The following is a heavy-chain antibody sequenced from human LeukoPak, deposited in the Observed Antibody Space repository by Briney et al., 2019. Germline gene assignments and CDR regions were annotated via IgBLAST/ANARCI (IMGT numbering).Heavy chain of an antibody. V-gene: IGHV3-30-3*01. CDR1: GFTFSSYA. Sequence: GGSLRLSCAASGFTFSSYAMHWVRQAPGKGLEWVAVISYDGSNKYYADSVKGRFTISRDNSKNTLYLQMNSLRAEDTAVYYCARVLSGSWDWFDPWGQGTLVTVSS. CDR2: ISYDGSNK. CDR3: ARVLSGSWDWFDP. D-gene: IGHD3-22*01. J-gene: IGHJ5*02.